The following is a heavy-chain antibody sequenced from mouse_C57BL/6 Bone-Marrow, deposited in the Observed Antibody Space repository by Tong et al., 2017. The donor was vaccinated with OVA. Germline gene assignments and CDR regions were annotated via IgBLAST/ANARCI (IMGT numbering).Heavy chain of an antibody. V-gene: IGHV5-2*01. CDR2: INSDGGST. D-gene: IGHD2-1*01. J-gene: IGHJ4*01. CDR3: ARVYYGLYYYAMDY. CDR1: EYEFPSHD. Sequence: EVQLQESGGGLVQPGESLKLSCESNEYEFPSHDMSWVRKTPEKRLELVAAINSDGGSTYYPDTMERRFIISRDNTKKTLYLQMGSLRSEDTALYYCARVYYGLYYYAMDYWGQGTSVTVSS.